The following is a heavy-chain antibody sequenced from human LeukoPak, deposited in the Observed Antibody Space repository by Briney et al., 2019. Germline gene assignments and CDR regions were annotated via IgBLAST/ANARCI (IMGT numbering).Heavy chain of an antibody. CDR2: IYYSGST. V-gene: IGHV4-39*07. Sequence: SETLSLTCTVSGGSISSSSYYWGWIRQPPGKGLEWIGSIYYSGSTYYNPSLKSRVTISVDTSKNQFSLKLSSVTAADTAVYYCARANLDYYYGMDVWGEGTTVTVSS. J-gene: IGHJ6*04. CDR3: ARANLDYYYGMDV. CDR1: GGSISSSSYY.